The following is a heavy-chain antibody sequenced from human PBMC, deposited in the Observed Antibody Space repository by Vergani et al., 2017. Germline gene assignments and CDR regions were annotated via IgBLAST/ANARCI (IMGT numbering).Heavy chain of an antibody. V-gene: IGHV1-69*12. D-gene: IGHD2-2*01. J-gene: IGHJ6*02. CDR1: GGTFSSCA. CDR2: IIPIFGTA. Sequence: QVQLVQSGAEVKKPGSSVKVSCKASGGTFSSCAISWVRQAPGQGLEWMGGIIPIFGTANYAQKFQGRVTITADESTSTAYMELSSLRSEDTAVYYFARVRCSSTSCYAGYYYYGMDVWGQGTTVTVSS. CDR3: ARVRCSSTSCYAGYYYYGMDV.